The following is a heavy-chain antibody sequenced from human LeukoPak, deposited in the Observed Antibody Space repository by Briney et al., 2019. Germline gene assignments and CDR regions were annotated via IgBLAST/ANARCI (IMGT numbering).Heavy chain of an antibody. CDR3: ARGGYYGSGNDFRFDP. CDR2: IYYSGST. Sequence: SETLSLTCTVSGSSISSSSYYWGWIRQPPGKGLEWIGYIYYSGSTNYKPSLKSRVTISVDTSKNQFSLKLSSVTAADTAVYYCARGGYYGSGNDFRFDPWGQGTLVTVSS. J-gene: IGHJ5*02. CDR1: GSSISSSSYY. V-gene: IGHV4-61*05. D-gene: IGHD3-10*01.